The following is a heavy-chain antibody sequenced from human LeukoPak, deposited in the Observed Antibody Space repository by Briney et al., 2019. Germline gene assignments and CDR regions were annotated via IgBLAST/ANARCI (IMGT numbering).Heavy chain of an antibody. D-gene: IGHD6-19*01. CDR2: VYHSGST. CDR3: ARADSSGYYTFDY. CDR1: GYSISSDYY. Sequence: SETLSLTCTVSGYSISSDYYWGWIRQSAGKGLEWIGNVYHSGSTFYNPSLKSRVTISVDTSKNQFSLRLSSVTAAETAVYYCARADSSGYYTFDYWGQGTLVTVSS. J-gene: IGHJ4*02. V-gene: IGHV4-38-2*02.